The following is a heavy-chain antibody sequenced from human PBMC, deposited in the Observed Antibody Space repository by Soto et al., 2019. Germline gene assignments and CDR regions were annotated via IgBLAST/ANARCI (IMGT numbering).Heavy chain of an antibody. V-gene: IGHV3-9*01. D-gene: IGHD3-16*01. J-gene: IGHJ4*02. Sequence: EVQLVESGGGLVQPGRSLRLSCVASGITFDDYAMHWVRQAPGKGLEWVSGISWNSGSRDYADSVKGRFTISRDNAKNSLYLQTNSLRAEDTALYYCAKDVGPFKRNYLDYWGQGTLVTVSS. CDR3: AKDVGPFKRNYLDY. CDR2: ISWNSGSR. CDR1: GITFDDYA.